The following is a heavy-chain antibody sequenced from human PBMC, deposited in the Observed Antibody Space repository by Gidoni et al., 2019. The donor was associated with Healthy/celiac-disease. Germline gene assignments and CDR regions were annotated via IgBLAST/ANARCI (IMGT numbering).Heavy chain of an antibody. D-gene: IGHD2-2*01. CDR1: GFTFDDYA. J-gene: IGHJ6*02. CDR2: ISGDGGST. CDR3: AKELAGPAALYYYYGMDV. V-gene: IGHV3-43*02. Sequence: EVQLVESGGGVVQPGGSLRFSCAASGFTFDDYAMHWVRQAPGKGLEWVSLISGDGGSTYYADSVKGRFTISRDNSKNSLYLQMNSLRTEDTALYYCAKELAGPAALYYYYGMDVWGQGTTVTVSS.